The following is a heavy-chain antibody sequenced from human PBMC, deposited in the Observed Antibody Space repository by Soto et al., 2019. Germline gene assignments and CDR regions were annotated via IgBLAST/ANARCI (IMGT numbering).Heavy chain of an antibody. CDR3: ARDYIRYSSSSGRGRGYYYYGMDV. CDR2: IYYSGST. J-gene: IGHJ6*02. V-gene: IGHV4-59*01. CDR1: GGSISSYY. Sequence: QVQLQESGPGLVKPSETLSLTCTVSGGSISSYYWSWIRQPPGKGLEWIGNIYYSGSTNYNPSLKSRVTITVDTSKSQCCLYLSSVTAADTAVYYCARDYIRYSSSSGRGRGYYYYGMDVWGQGTTVTVSS. D-gene: IGHD6-6*01.